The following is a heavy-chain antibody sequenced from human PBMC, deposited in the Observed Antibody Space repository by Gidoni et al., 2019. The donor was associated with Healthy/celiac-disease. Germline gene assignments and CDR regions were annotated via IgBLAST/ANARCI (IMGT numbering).Heavy chain of an antibody. J-gene: IGHJ5*02. D-gene: IGHD2-21*01. CDR2: ISYDGSNN. Sequence: QVQLVESGGGVVQPGRSLRLSCAAAGFTFSSYAMHWVRQAPGKGLEWVAVISYDGSNNYYADSVKGRFTISRDNSKNTLYLQMNSLRAEDTAVYYCARGADHCGGDCFMSGWFDPWGQGTLVTVSS. CDR1: GFTFSSYA. V-gene: IGHV3-30-3*01. CDR3: ARGADHCGGDCFMSGWFDP.